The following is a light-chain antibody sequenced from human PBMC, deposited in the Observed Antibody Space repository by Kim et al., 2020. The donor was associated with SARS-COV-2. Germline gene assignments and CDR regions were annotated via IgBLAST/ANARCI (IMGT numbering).Light chain of an antibody. J-gene: IGKJ4*02. V-gene: IGKV3-20*01. CDR2: GAS. CDR3: QQYGTSPRT. Sequence: WKKATGYCSVSQNVSNNYLAWYQQKPGQAPRVRIYGASSRATGIPDRFSGSGSETDFTLTISRLDPEDFAVYYWQQYGTSPRTFGGGTKVEIK. CDR1: QNVSNNY.